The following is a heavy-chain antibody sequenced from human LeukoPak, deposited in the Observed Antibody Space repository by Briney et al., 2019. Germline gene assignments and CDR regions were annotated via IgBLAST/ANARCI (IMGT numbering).Heavy chain of an antibody. J-gene: IGHJ4*02. V-gene: IGHV1-69*05. Sequence: ASVKVSCKASGGTFSSYAISWVRQAPGQGLEWMGGIIPIFGTANYAQKFQGKVTITTDESTSTAYMELSSLRSEDTAVYYCARGPELERFDYWGQGTLVTVSS. CDR1: GGTFSSYA. CDR2: IIPIFGTA. CDR3: ARGPELERFDY. D-gene: IGHD1-1*01.